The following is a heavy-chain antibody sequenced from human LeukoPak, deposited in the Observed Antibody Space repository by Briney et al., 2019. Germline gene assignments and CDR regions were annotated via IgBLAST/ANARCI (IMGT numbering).Heavy chain of an antibody. CDR3: ARIGAGSSRDY. Sequence: GGSLRLSCAASGFTFSSYAMSWVRQAPGKGLEWVSSISSNGDSIYYGDSVKGRFTMSRDNAKNSLYLQMNSLRAEDTAVYYCARIGAGSSRDYWGQGTLVTVSS. D-gene: IGHD6-13*01. CDR1: GFTFSSYA. CDR2: ISSNGDSI. V-gene: IGHV3-21*01. J-gene: IGHJ4*02.